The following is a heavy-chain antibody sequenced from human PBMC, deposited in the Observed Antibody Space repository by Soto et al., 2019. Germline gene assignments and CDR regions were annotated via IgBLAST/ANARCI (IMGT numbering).Heavy chain of an antibody. D-gene: IGHD5-18*01. J-gene: IGHJ4*02. V-gene: IGHV4-34*01. Sequence: SETLSLTCAVHGGSFSGYYWSWIRQPPGKGLEWIGEINHSGSTNYNPSLKSRVTISVDTSKNQFSLKLSSVTAADTAVYYCARALGYSYGHLPIDYWGQGTLVTV. CDR3: ARALGYSYGHLPIDY. CDR2: INHSGST. CDR1: GGSFSGYY.